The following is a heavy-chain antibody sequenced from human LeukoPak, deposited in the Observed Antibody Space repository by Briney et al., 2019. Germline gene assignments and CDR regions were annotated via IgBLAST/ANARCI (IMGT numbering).Heavy chain of an antibody. V-gene: IGHV3-48*03. CDR2: ISSSGSTI. CDR3: ARIGEDGMDV. CDR1: GFTFSSYE. J-gene: IGHJ6*04. Sequence: GGSLRLSCAASGFTFSSYEMNWVRQAPGKGLEWVSYISSSGSTIYYADSVKGRFTISRDKAKNSLYLQMNSLRAEDTAVYYCARIGEDGMDVWGKGTTVTVSS.